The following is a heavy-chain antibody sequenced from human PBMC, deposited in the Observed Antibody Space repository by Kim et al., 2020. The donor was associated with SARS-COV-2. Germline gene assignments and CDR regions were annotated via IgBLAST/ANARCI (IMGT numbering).Heavy chain of an antibody. CDR2: IVVGSGNT. V-gene: IGHV1-58*01. D-gene: IGHD3-3*01. CDR1: GFTFTSSA. J-gene: IGHJ6*02. CDR3: AADMGQYYDFWSGYPGPNYYYYYGMDV. Sequence: SVKVSCKASGFTFTSSAVQWVRQARGQRLEWIGWIVVGSGNTNYAQKFQERVTITRDMSTSTAYMELSSLRSEDTAVYYCAADMGQYYDFWSGYPGPNYYYYYGMDVWGQGTTVTVSS.